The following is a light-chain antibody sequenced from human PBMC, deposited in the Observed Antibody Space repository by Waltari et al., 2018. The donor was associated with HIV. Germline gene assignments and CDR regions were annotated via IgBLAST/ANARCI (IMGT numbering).Light chain of an antibody. CDR1: QSVSSSY. V-gene: IGKV3-20*01. CDR2: CAA. J-gene: IGKJ1*01. CDR3: QQYGSSPWT. Sequence: EIVLTQSPGTLSLSPGDRATLPCRASQSVSSSYLAWYQQKHGQAPRLLIYCAASRATGIPGRFSGSGSGTDFTLTISRLEHEDFAVYYCQQYGSSPWTFGQGTKVEIK.